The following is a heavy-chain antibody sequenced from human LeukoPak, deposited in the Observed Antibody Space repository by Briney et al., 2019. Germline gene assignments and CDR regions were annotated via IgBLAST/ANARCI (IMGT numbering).Heavy chain of an antibody. CDR2: IYSFGMT. Sequence: SETLSLTCTVTGDSIQNYYWSWIRQPAGGGLEWIGRIYSFGMTDYNPSLTSRVTMSVDTSKSQFSLTLRSVTAADTAIYYCARDRAGDDSVVRLDYWGQGILVTVSS. CDR3: ARDRAGDDSVVRLDY. D-gene: IGHD2-15*01. V-gene: IGHV4-4*07. CDR1: GDSIQNYY. J-gene: IGHJ4*02.